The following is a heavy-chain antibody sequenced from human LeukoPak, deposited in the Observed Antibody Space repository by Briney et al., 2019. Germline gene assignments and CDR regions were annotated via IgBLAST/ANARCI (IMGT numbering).Heavy chain of an antibody. CDR2: RSGIGDET. Sequence: PGRSLRLSCAASGFTFSNYAMSWVRQAPGKGLEWVSMRSGIGDETHYSDSVKGQFTISKDNSKNILYLQMNSLRAEDTAVYYCAKAFREFGSSSYSSFDIWGQGTLVTVSS. V-gene: IGHV3-23*01. CDR3: AKAFREFGSSSYSSFDI. D-gene: IGHD3-10*01. CDR1: GFTFSNYA. J-gene: IGHJ3*02.